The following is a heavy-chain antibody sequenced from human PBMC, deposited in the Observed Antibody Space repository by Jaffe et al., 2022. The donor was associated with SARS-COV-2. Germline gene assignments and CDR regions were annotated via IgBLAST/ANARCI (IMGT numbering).Heavy chain of an antibody. CDR1: GFTFSNAW. D-gene: IGHD5-18*01. CDR3: TTDPAMANPNWFDP. CDR2: IKSKTDGGTT. J-gene: IGHJ5*02. Sequence: EVQLVESGGGLVKPGGSLRLSCAASGFTFSNAWMSWVRQAPGKGLEWVGRIKSKTDGGTTDYAAPVKGRFTISRDDSKNTLYLQMNSLKTEDTAVYYCTTDPAMANPNWFDPWGQGTLVTVSS. V-gene: IGHV3-15*01.